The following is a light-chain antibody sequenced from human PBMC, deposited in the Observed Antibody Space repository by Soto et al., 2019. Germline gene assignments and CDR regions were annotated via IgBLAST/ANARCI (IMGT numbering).Light chain of an antibody. V-gene: IGKV3-11*01. CDR2: DAY. CDR1: QSFRGL. Sequence: VLTQSPVTLSLSPGERDTLSCRASQSFRGLLAWYQQKPGQAPRLLIYDAYNRATGIPPRFSGSGSGTDFTLTISSLEPEDSAVYYCQQRHMWPITFGQGTRLEIK. J-gene: IGKJ5*01. CDR3: QQRHMWPIT.